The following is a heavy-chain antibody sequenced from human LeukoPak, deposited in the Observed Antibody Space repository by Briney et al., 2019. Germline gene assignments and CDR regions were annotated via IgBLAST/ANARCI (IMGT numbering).Heavy chain of an antibody. CDR1: GFTFSSYW. J-gene: IGHJ3*02. D-gene: IGHD5-18*01. V-gene: IGHV3-7*03. Sequence: GGSLRLSCAASGFTFSSYWMSWVRQAPGKGLEWVANIKQDGSEKYYVDSVKGRFTISRDNAKNSLYLQMNSLRAEDTAVYYCARDRGGYSYGPPYDAFDIWGQGTMVTVSS. CDR3: ARDRGGYSYGPPYDAFDI. CDR2: IKQDGSEK.